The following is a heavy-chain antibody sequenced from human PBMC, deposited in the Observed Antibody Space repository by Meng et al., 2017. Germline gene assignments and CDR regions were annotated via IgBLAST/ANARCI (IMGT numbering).Heavy chain of an antibody. J-gene: IGHJ3*02. CDR1: GFTFSSYA. D-gene: IGHD3-3*01. CDR3: ARGVNGRGTIFGVVIPRGAFDI. Sequence: GESLKISCAASGFTFSSYAMHWGRQAPGKGLGWVAVISYDGSNKYYADSVKGRFTISRDNSKNTLYLQMKSLRAEDTAVYYCARGVNGRGTIFGVVIPRGAFDIWGQGTMVTVSS. V-gene: IGHV3-30*01. CDR2: ISYDGSNK.